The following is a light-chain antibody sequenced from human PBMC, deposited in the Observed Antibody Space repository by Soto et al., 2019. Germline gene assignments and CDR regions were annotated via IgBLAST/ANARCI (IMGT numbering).Light chain of an antibody. Sequence: IQLTQSPSSLSSSVGDRVTITCRASHGISSYLAWYQQKPGKALKLLIYAASTLQSGVPSRFSGSGSGTDFPLTSSSLQPEDFATYYCQQLNTSPITFGQGTRLEIK. J-gene: IGKJ5*01. CDR1: HGISSY. V-gene: IGKV1-9*01. CDR2: AAS. CDR3: QQLNTSPIT.